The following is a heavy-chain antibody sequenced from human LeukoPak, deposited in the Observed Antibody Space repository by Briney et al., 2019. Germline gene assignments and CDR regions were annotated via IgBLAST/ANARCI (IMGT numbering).Heavy chain of an antibody. J-gene: IGHJ6*03. CDR2: IYSGGST. V-gene: IGHV3-66*01. CDR1: GLTVSSNY. CDR3: AKDRCSNGIGCLYYYMDV. Sequence: GGSLRLSCAASGLTVSSNYMNWVRQAPGKGLEWVSVIYSGGSTYYADSVKGRFTISRDNSKNTLYLQMNSLRPEDTAVYYCAKDRCSNGIGCLYYYMDVWGKGTTVTISS. D-gene: IGHD2-8*01.